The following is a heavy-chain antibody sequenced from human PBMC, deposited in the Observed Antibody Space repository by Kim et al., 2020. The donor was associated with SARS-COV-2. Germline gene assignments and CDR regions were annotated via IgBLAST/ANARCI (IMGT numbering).Heavy chain of an antibody. V-gene: IGHV4-59*08. CDR1: GGSISSYY. J-gene: IGHJ6*02. D-gene: IGHD3-22*01. CDR2: IYYSGST. CDR3: ARQDSSGNLQRYYGMDV. Sequence: SETLSLTCTVSGGSISSYYWSWIRQPPGKGLEWIGYIYYSGSTNYNPSLKSRVTISVDTSKNQFSLKLSSVTAADTAVYYCARQDSSGNLQRYYGMDVWGQGTTVTVSS.